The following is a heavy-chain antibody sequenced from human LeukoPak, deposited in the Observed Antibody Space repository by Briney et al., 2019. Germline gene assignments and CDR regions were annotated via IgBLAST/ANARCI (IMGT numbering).Heavy chain of an antibody. CDR3: ARGPGKLAH. J-gene: IGHJ4*02. CDR1: GDSVSSNDAA. D-gene: IGHD1-1*01. Sequence: SQTLSLTCAISGDSVSSNDAAWNWIMQSPSRGLEWLGRTYYSSKWYSVYAVSVKGRITTNPDTSKNQFSLQLNSVTPEDTAVYYCARGPGKLAHWGQGTLVPVSS. V-gene: IGHV6-1*01. CDR2: TYYSSKWYS.